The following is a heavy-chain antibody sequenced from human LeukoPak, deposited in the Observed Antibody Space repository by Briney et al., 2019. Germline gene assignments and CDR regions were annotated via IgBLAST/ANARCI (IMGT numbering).Heavy chain of an antibody. CDR3: ARDHDYGSGSYYYYYGMDV. CDR1: GGSISSGDYY. Sequence: SQTLSLICTVSGGSISSGDYYWSWIRQPPGKGLEWIGYIYYSGSTYYNPSLKSRVTISVDTSKNQFSLKLSSVTAADTAVYYCARDHDYGSGSYYYYYGMDVWGQGTTVTVSS. V-gene: IGHV4-30-4*01. J-gene: IGHJ6*02. D-gene: IGHD3-10*01. CDR2: IYYSGST.